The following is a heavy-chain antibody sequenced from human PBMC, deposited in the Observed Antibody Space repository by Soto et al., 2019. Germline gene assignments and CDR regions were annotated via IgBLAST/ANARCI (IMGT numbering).Heavy chain of an antibody. J-gene: IGHJ5*02. Sequence: QVQLVQSGAEVQKPGSSVKVSCKASGGTFSSYTISWVRQAPGQGLEWMGRIIPILGIANYAQKFQGRVTITADKSTSTAYMELSSLRSEDTAVYYCARVLDSGSYYWFDPWGQGTLVTVSS. CDR3: ARVLDSGSYYWFDP. CDR2: IIPILGIA. V-gene: IGHV1-69*02. D-gene: IGHD1-26*01. CDR1: GGTFSSYT.